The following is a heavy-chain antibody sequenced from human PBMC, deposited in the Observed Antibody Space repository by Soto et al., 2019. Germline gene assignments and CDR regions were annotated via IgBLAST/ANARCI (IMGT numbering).Heavy chain of an antibody. CDR2: ISGSGGST. V-gene: IGHV3-23*01. CDR1: GSTFSSYA. CDR3: AKPLGCSSTSCYWGMDV. J-gene: IGHJ6*02. D-gene: IGHD2-2*01. Sequence: GGSLRLSCAASGSTFSSYAMSWVRQAPGKGLEWVSAISGSGGSTYYADSVKGRFTISRDNSKNTLYLQMNSLRAEDTAVYYCAKPLGCSSTSCYWGMDVWGQGTTVTVSS.